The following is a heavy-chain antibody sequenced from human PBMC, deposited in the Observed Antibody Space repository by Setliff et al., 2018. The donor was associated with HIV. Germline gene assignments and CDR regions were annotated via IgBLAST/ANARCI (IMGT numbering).Heavy chain of an antibody. CDR1: GFTFDDYA. V-gene: IGHV3-9*01. J-gene: IGHJ4*02. D-gene: IGHD3-10*01. Sequence: GGSLRLSCAASGFTFDDYAMHWVRQAPGKGLEWVSGITWNSGSIAYADSVKGRFTISRDNAKNSLYLQMNSLRAEDTALYYCAKARYYYGSGSYSAYFDYWGQGTLVTVSS. CDR2: ITWNSGSI. CDR3: AKARYYYGSGSYSAYFDY.